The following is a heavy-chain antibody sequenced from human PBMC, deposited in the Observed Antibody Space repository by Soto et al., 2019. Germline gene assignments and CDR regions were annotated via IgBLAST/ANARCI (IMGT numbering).Heavy chain of an antibody. CDR1: GYTFTGYY. D-gene: IGHD2-2*01. Sequence: ASVKVSCKASGYTFTGYYVHWVREAPGQGLEWMGWINPETGGTSYAQKFQGRVTLSRDASINTAYLELSRLRFDDAAVYFCARERYQVISDGMDVWGQGTTVTV. CDR3: ARERYQVISDGMDV. V-gene: IGHV1-2*02. J-gene: IGHJ6*02. CDR2: INPETGGT.